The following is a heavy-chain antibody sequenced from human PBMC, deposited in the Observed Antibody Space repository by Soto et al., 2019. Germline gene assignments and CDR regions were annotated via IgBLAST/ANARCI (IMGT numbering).Heavy chain of an antibody. J-gene: IGHJ4*02. CDR1: EFTFIHYG. CDR3: GITPGYCALDY. V-gene: IGHV3-7*01. CDR2: INHDGSVK. Sequence: EVQLVDSGGNLVQPGGSLRLSWAASEFTFIHYGMTWGLKAPGRWLEWVANINHDGSVKTYLDSMKGRLTIYRDTAQDSLYLKLASLRAEDTAVYCCGITPGYCALDYWGPGTLVTVSA. D-gene: IGHD6-25*01.